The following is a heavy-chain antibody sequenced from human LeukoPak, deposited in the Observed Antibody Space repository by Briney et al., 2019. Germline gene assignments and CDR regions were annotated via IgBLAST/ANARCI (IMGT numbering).Heavy chain of an antibody. CDR2: IYYSGST. CDR3: AVGRSY. J-gene: IGHJ4*02. V-gene: IGHV4-39*07. CDR1: GGSINSYY. Sequence: PSETLSLTCTVSGGSINSYYWSWIRQPPGKGLEWIGSIYYSGSTYYNPSLKSRVTISVDTSKNQFSLKLSSVTAADTAVYYCAVGRSYWGQGNLVTVSS.